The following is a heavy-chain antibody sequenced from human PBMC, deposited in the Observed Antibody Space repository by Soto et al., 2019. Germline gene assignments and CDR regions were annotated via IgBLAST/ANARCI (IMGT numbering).Heavy chain of an antibody. D-gene: IGHD3-22*01. J-gene: IGHJ6*02. CDR3: ARAGYDSSGYYFYAMDV. Sequence: EVQLLESGGGLVQPGGSLRLSCVASGFILSGYDMHWVRQATGEGLEWVSAIGTAGDPYYSGSVKGRFTISRGNAENSVYLQMNSLRAGDTAVYYCARAGYDSSGYYFYAMDVWGPGTTVTVSS. V-gene: IGHV3-13*05. CDR1: GFILSGYD. CDR2: IGTAGDP.